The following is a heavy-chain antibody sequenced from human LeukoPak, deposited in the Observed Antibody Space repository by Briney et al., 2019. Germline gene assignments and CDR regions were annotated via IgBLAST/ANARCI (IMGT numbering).Heavy chain of an antibody. V-gene: IGHV3-21*01. J-gene: IGHJ4*02. CDR3: ARVALDYDILTGYHTLDY. D-gene: IGHD3-9*01. Sequence: GGSLRLSCAASGFTFSSYSMNWVRQAPGKGLEWVSSISSSSSYIYYADSVKGRFTISRDNAKTSLYLQMNSLRAEDTAVYYCARVALDYDILTGYHTLDYWGQGTLVTVSS. CDR2: ISSSSSYI. CDR1: GFTFSSYS.